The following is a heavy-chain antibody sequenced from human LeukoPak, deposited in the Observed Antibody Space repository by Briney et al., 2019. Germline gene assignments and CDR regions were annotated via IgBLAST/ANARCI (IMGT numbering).Heavy chain of an antibody. CDR1: GGSISSGYY. J-gene: IGHJ4*02. Sequence: PSETLSLTCTVSGGSISSGYYWGWIRQPPGKGLEWIGSIYHSGSTYYNPSLKSRVTISVDTSKNQFSLKLSSVTAADTAVYYCARARLSIVRGITNFDYWGQGTVVTVSS. D-gene: IGHD3-10*01. V-gene: IGHV4-38-2*02. CDR3: ARARLSIVRGITNFDY. CDR2: IYHSGST.